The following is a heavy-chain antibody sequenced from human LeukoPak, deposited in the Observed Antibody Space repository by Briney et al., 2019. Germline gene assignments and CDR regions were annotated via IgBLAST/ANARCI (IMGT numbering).Heavy chain of an antibody. CDR1: GFTFRSHD. Sequence: GGSLRLSCAASGFTFRSHDMSWVRQAPGKGLEWVSVISGSGGRQYYPDSVKGRFTNSRDNSKNTLYLQKNSLTAEDAAVYYCAKDYYRRLTTTSDHGGQRTRVTVSS. V-gene: IGHV3-23*01. CDR2: ISGSGGRQ. J-gene: IGHJ4*02. CDR3: AKDYYRRLTTTSDH. D-gene: IGHD3-22*01.